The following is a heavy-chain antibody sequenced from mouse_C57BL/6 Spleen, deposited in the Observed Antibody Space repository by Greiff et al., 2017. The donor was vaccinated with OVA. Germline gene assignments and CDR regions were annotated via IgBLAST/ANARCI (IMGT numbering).Heavy chain of an antibody. CDR1: GYSFTGYY. CDR2: INPSTGGT. CDR3: ARVGY. J-gene: IGHJ2*01. Sequence: EVQLVESGPELVKPGASVKISCKASGYSFTGYYMNWVKQSPEKSLEWIGEINPSTGGTTYNQKFKAKATLTVDKSSSTAYMQLKSLTSEDSAVYYCARVGYWGQGTTLTVSS. V-gene: IGHV1-42*01.